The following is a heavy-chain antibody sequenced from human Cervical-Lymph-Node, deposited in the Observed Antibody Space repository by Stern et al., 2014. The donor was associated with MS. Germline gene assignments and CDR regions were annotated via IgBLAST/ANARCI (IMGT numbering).Heavy chain of an antibody. Sequence: VQLVESGGGVVQPGRSLRLSCAASGFVFRRYALHWVRQAPGKGLEWVALITHDGRDKYYTDSVKGRFTVYRDNSNNTVDLEMNSLRLEDTAVYYCAKGGSGSYLDWGQGSLVTVSS. D-gene: IGHD1-26*01. CDR3: AKGGSGSYLD. V-gene: IGHV3-30*10. J-gene: IGHJ4*02. CDR1: GFVFRRYA. CDR2: ITHDGRDK.